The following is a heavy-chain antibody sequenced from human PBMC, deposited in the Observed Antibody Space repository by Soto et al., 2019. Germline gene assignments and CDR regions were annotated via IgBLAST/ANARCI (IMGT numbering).Heavy chain of an antibody. D-gene: IGHD6-6*01. CDR1: SDSMNSGGYY. J-gene: IGHJ6*02. CDR3: ARRGGSSSGYYYYAMDV. V-gene: IGHV4-31*03. Sequence: PSDTLSLTCSVSSDSMNSGGYYWSWIRQHPGKGLEWIGYIYSNGDTYYNPSLKSRVTISVDTSKNQFSLNLTSVAAADTAVYYCARRGGSSSGYYYYAMDVWGQGTTVT. CDR2: IYSNGDT.